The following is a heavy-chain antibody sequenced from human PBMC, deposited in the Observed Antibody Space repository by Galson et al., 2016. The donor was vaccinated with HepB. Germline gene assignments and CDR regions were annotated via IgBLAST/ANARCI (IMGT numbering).Heavy chain of an antibody. D-gene: IGHD3-9*01. J-gene: IGHJ6*02. CDR2: IGSDGGT. CDR3: ARIFYDRLTRDYYGMDV. Sequence: SLRLSCAGSGFSFSTYDMHWVRQATGKGLEWVSAIGSDGGTYYSGSVKGRFTISRDNAKNSLYLQMDSLGDGDTAVYYCARIFYDRLTRDYYGMDVWGQGPRSPSP. CDR1: GFSFSTYD. V-gene: IGHV3-13*04.